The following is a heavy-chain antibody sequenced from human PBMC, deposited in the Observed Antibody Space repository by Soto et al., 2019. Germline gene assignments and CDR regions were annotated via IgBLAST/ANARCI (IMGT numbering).Heavy chain of an antibody. D-gene: IGHD3-3*01. CDR2: FDPEDGET. CDR1: GYTLTELS. V-gene: IGHV1-24*01. Sequence: ASVKVSYKVSGYTLTELSMHWVRQAPGKGLEWMGGFDPEDGETIYAQKFQGRVTMTEDTSTDTAYMELSSLRSEDTAVYYCATYDFWSGYRGGYYYYMDVWGKGTRSRLL. CDR3: ATYDFWSGYRGGYYYYMDV. J-gene: IGHJ6*03.